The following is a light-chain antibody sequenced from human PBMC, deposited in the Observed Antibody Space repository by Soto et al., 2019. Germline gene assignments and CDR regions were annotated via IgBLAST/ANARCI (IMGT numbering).Light chain of an antibody. J-gene: IGLJ2*01. CDR2: LNSGGSH. CDR1: SGHSSYA. CDR3: QTWVTGIQV. V-gene: IGLV4-69*01. Sequence: QPVLTQSPSASASLGASVKLTCTLSSGHSSYAIAWHQQRPEKGPRYLMKLNSGGSHSKGDGIPDRFSGSSSGAERYLTISSLQSEDEADYYCQTWVTGIQVFGGGTKLTVL.